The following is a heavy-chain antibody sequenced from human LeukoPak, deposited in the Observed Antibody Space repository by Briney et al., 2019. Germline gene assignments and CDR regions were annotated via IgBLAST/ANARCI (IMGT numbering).Heavy chain of an antibody. J-gene: IGHJ4*02. CDR3: ARARIDY. V-gene: IGHV3-7*04. CDR2: IKDDGSEK. Sequence: PGGSLRLSCVGSGFTFSSYWMTWVRQAPGKGLEWVAKIKDDGSEKYSVASVKGRFTISRDNAKNLLYLQMSSLRAEDTAVYYCARARIDYWGQGTLVTVSS. D-gene: IGHD1-14*01. CDR1: GFTFSSYW.